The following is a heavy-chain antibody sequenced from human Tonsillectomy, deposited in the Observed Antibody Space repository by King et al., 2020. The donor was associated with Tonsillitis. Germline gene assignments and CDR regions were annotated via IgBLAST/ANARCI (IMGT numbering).Heavy chain of an antibody. D-gene: IGHD1-26*01. Sequence: VQLVESGGGLVQPGGSLRLSCAAFGFTFNSYWMTWVRQAPGKGLEWVANIKEDGSEKYYVDSVKGRFTISRDNAKNSLYLQMNSLRAEDTAVYYCARGIFEWYSGYYFDYWGQGTLVTVSS. J-gene: IGHJ4*02. CDR2: IKEDGSEK. V-gene: IGHV3-7*01. CDR1: GFTFNSYW. CDR3: ARGIFEWYSGYYFDY.